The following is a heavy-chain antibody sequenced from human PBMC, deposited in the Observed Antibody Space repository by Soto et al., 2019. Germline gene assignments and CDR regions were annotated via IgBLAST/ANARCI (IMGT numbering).Heavy chain of an antibody. CDR1: GFTFDDYA. CDR2: ISWNSGSI. J-gene: IGHJ6*02. V-gene: IGHV3-9*01. Sequence: EVQLVESGGGLVQTGRSLRLSCAASGFTFDDYAMHWVRQAPGTGLEWVSGISWNSGSIGYADSVKGRFTISRDNAKNSLYLQMNSLRAEDTALYYCAKVLSSSGAYYGMDVWGQGNTVTVSS. D-gene: IGHD6-25*01. CDR3: AKVLSSSGAYYGMDV.